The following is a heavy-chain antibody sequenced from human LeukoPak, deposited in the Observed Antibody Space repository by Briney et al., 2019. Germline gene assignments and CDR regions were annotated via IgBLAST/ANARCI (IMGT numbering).Heavy chain of an antibody. CDR2: IRYDGSNK. Sequence: GGSLRLSCAASGFTFSSYGMHWVRQAPGKGLEWVAFIRYDGSNKYYADSVKGRFTISRNNSKNTLYLQMNSLRAEDTAVYYCAKPAISSRGWYYDYWGQGTLVTVSS. D-gene: IGHD6-19*01. CDR3: AKPAISSRGWYYDY. J-gene: IGHJ4*02. CDR1: GFTFSSYG. V-gene: IGHV3-30*02.